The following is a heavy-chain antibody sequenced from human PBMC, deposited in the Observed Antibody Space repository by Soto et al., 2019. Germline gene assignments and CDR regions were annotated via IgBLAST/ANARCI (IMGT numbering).Heavy chain of an antibody. V-gene: IGHV3-23*01. CDR2: ISGSGGST. D-gene: IGHD4-17*01. CDR3: VKDRIGLTTMRYYCEY. Sequence: PGGSLRLSCAASGFTFSSYAMSWVRQAPGKGLEWVSAISGSGGSTYYADSVKGRFTIFRDNSKHTVDLQMNNLKPEDTALYFCVKDRIGLTTMRYYCEYWGPGALVTVSS. CDR1: GFTFSSYA. J-gene: IGHJ4*02.